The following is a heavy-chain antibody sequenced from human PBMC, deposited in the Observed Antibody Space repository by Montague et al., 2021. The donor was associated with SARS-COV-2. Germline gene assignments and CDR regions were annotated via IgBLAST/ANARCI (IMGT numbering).Heavy chain of an antibody. CDR3: ARVLLSGMDV. CDR1: GFTFSSYA. CDR2: ISYDGSNK. V-gene: IGHV3-30-3*01. J-gene: IGHJ6*02. D-gene: IGHD2-15*01. Sequence: SRRLSCAASGFTFSSYAMHWVRQAPGKGLEWVAVISYDGSNKYYADSVKGRFTISRDNSKNTLYLQMNSLRAEDTAVYYCARVLLSGMDVWGQGTTVTVSS.